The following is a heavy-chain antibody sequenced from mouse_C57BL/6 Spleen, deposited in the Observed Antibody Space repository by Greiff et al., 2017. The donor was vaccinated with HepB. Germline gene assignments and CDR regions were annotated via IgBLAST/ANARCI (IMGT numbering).Heavy chain of an antibody. J-gene: IGHJ1*03. CDR3: ARPGYSNYVEYWYFDV. V-gene: IGHV5-17*01. CDR2: ISSGSSTI. D-gene: IGHD2-5*01. CDR1: GFTFSDYG. Sequence: QLVESGGGLVKPGGSLKLSCAASGFTFSDYGMHWVRQAPEKGLEWVAYISSGSSTIYYADTVKGRFTISRDNAKNTLFLQMTSLRSEDTAMYYCARPGYSNYVEYWYFDVWGTGTTVTVSS.